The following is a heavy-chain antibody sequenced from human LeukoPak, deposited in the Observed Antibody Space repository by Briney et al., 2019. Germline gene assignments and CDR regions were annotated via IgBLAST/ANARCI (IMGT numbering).Heavy chain of an antibody. Sequence: SETLSLTCTVSGGSISSYYWSWLRQAAGKGLEWFGRIYTSGSTNYNPSLKSRVTMSVDTSKNQFSLKLSSVTAADTAVYYCARSSSWYSGLMDVWGQGTTVTVSS. CDR2: IYTSGST. CDR1: GGSISSYY. V-gene: IGHV4-4*07. J-gene: IGHJ6*02. D-gene: IGHD6-13*01. CDR3: ARSSSWYSGLMDV.